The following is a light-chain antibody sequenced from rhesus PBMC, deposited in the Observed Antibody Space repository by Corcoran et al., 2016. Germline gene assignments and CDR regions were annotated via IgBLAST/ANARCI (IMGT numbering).Light chain of an antibody. Sequence: EIVMTQSPATLSLSPGERATLSCRASQSVSSSLAWYQQKPGQAPRLLILGVSSRARGIPDRFSGSGSGTQFTLTISSLEPEEFAVYYCQQYSNWYSFGQGTKVEIK. J-gene: IGKJ2*01. CDR3: QQYSNWYS. CDR2: GVS. V-gene: IGKV3-42*03. CDR1: QSVSSS.